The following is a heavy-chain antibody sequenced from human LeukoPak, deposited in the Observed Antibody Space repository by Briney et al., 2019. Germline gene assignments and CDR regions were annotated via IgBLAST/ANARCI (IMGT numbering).Heavy chain of an antibody. V-gene: IGHV4-4*08. CDR2: IYHSGST. CDR3: VVAVAHYYYYMDV. CDR1: IGSISNYY. J-gene: IGHJ6*03. Sequence: SETLSLTCTVSIGSISNYYWSWIRQSPGKGLEWIGYIYHSGSTNYNPSLESRVTISVDTSKNQFSLKLSSVTAADTAVYYCVVAVAHYYYYMDVWGKGTTVTISS. D-gene: IGHD6-19*01.